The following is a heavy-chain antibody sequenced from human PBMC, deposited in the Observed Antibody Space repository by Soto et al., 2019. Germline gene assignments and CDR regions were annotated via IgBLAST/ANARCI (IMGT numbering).Heavy chain of an antibody. CDR3: TRDDLPCSGGTCYGIPMDV. CDR2: ISSSSSYI. CDR1: GFTFSSYS. J-gene: IGHJ6*03. D-gene: IGHD2-15*01. V-gene: IGHV3-21*01. Sequence: WGSLRLSCAASGFTFSSYSMNWVRQAPGKGLEWVSSISSSSSYIYYADSVKGRFTISRDNSENTLYLQMSTLGVEDTAVYYSTRDDLPCSGGTCYGIPMDVWGKGTTVTGSS.